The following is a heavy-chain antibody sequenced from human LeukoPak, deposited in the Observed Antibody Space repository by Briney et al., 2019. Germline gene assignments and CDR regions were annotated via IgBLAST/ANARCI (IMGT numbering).Heavy chain of an antibody. V-gene: IGHV1-8*03. CDR1: GYTFTGYY. CDR3: ARGRGGAYYFDY. D-gene: IGHD4/OR15-4a*01. Sequence: ASVEVSCKASGYTFTGYYMHWVRQAPGQGLGWMGWMNPNSGNTGYAQKFQGRVTITRNTSISTAYMELSSLRSEDTAVYYCARGRGGAYYFDYWGQGTLVTVSS. J-gene: IGHJ4*02. CDR2: MNPNSGNT.